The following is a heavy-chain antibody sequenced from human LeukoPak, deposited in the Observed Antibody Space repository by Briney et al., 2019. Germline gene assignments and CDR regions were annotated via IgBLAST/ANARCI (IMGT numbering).Heavy chain of an antibody. V-gene: IGHV5-51*01. CDR2: IYPGDSDT. CDR1: GYSFTSYW. J-gene: IGHJ3*02. Sequence: GESLKISCKGSGYSFTSYWIGWVRQMPGKGLEWMGIIYPGDSDTRYSPSFQGQVTISADKSISTAYLQWSSLKASDTAMYYCARRVGQQRAAGGVAFDIWGQGTMVTASS. CDR3: ARRVGQQRAAGGVAFDI. D-gene: IGHD2-8*02.